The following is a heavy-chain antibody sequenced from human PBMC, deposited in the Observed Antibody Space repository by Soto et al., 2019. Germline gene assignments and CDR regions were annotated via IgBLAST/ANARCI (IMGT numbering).Heavy chain of an antibody. J-gene: IGHJ4*02. Sequence: QVQLVQSGAEVKKPGSSVKVSCKASGGTCSSYAISWVRQSPGQWLEWMGGIIPIFGTANYAQKFQGRVTITADESTSTAYLELSRLRSEDTAVYYCASGLEPSNPVGYDYWGQGTLVTVSS. CDR1: GGTCSSYA. D-gene: IGHD1-26*01. CDR2: IIPIFGTA. CDR3: ASGLEPSNPVGYDY. V-gene: IGHV1-69*01.